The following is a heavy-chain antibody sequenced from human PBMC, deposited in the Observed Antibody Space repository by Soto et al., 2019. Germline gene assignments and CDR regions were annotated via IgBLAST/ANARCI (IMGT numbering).Heavy chain of an antibody. CDR1: GGSISSSSYY. CDR2: IYYSGST. D-gene: IGHD6-6*01. Sequence: KTSETLSLTCIVSGGSISSSSYYWGWIRQPPGKGLEWIGSIYYSGSTYYNPSLKSRVSISVETSKNQFSLTLSSVTAADTAVFYCARHRARNWFDPWGQGTLVTVSS. V-gene: IGHV4-39*01. CDR3: ARHRARNWFDP. J-gene: IGHJ5*02.